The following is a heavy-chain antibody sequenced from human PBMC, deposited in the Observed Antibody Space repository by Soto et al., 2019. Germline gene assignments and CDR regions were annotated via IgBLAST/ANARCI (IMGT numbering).Heavy chain of an antibody. CDR2: INAGNGNT. CDR1: GYTFTSYA. Sequence: ASVKVSCKASGYTFTSYAMHWVRQAPGQRLEWMGWINAGNGNTKYSQKFQGRVTITRDTSASTAYMELSSLRSEDTAVYYCARSHMYYYDSSGYRQFDYWGQGTLVTVSS. D-gene: IGHD3-22*01. CDR3: ARSHMYYYDSSGYRQFDY. J-gene: IGHJ4*02. V-gene: IGHV1-3*01.